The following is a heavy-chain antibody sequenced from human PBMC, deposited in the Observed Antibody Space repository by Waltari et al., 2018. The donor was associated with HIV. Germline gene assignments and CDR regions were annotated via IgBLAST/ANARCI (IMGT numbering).Heavy chain of an antibody. CDR2: ITPFNGNT. V-gene: IGHV1-45*02. Sequence: QMQLVPSGAEVKKTGSSVKVSCKASGYTFTYRYLHWVRQAPGQALEWMGWITPFNGNTNYAQKFQDRVTITRDRSMSTAYMELSSLRSEDTAMYYCATCGGDCPEGWFDPWGQGTLVTVSS. CDR1: GYTFTYRY. J-gene: IGHJ5*02. D-gene: IGHD2-21*02. CDR3: ATCGGDCPEGWFDP.